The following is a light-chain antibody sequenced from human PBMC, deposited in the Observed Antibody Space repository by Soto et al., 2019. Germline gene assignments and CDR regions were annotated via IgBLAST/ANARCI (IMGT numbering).Light chain of an antibody. CDR1: QSVSDRY. J-gene: IGKJ1*01. CDR2: GTS. CDR3: QQYAISPVT. Sequence: EIVLTQSPGTLSLSPGERATLSCRASQSVSDRYLAWYQQKPGQAPRLLIYGTSRRATGISDRFSGSGSGTDFTLTISSLEPEDFAVYYCQQYAISPVTFGQGTKVEMK. V-gene: IGKV3-20*01.